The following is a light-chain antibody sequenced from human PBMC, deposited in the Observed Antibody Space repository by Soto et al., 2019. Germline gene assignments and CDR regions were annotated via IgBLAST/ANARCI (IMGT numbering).Light chain of an antibody. J-gene: IGLJ3*02. Sequence: QSVLTQPRSVSGSPGQSVTISCTGPSSDGGDYKHVSWYQQHPGKVPKLMIYDVSMRPSGVPDRFSGSKSGNTASLTISGLQAEDEAEYYCCSNAGSLTWLFGGGTKVTVL. V-gene: IGLV2-11*01. CDR1: SSDGGDYKH. CDR2: DVS. CDR3: CSNAGSLTWL.